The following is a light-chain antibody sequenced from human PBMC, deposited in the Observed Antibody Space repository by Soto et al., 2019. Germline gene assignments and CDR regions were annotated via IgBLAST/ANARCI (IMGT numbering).Light chain of an antibody. J-gene: IGLJ3*02. Sequence: QSALTQPRSVSGSPGQSVTISCTATGSDVGDSSHVSWYQLHPGKAPKLMIYEVNNRPSGVPDRFSGSKSGSTASLTISGLQAEDEAEYYCCLSPGSLTWLFGGGTNHTVL. CDR2: EVN. V-gene: IGLV2-11*01. CDR3: CLSPGSLTWL. CDR1: GSDVGDSSH.